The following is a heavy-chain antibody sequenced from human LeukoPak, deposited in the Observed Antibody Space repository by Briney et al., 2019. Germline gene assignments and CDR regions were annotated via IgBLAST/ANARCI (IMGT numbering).Heavy chain of an antibody. CDR3: ARDVGYCSGGSCYRCFAS. CDR2: TSTGSAVI. D-gene: IGHD2-15*01. V-gene: IGHV3-48*01. CDR1: GFTFSTYS. J-gene: IGHJ5*01. Sequence: GGSLRLSCAASGFTFSTYSMSWVRQAPGKGLEWVSYTSTGSAVIYYADSVKGRFTISRDDARNSVSLQMNSLRADDTAVYYCARDVGYCSGGSCYRCFASWGQGTLVTVSS.